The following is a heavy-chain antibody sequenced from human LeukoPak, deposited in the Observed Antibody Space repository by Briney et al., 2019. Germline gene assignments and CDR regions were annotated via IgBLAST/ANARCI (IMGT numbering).Heavy chain of an antibody. CDR3: ARDPVYGSGSYLLFDY. D-gene: IGHD3-10*01. CDR1: GFTFSRYW. J-gene: IGHJ4*02. CDR2: MKHDGSEK. V-gene: IGHV3-7*01. Sequence: GGSLRLSCAASGFTFSRYWMSWVRQAPGKGLEWVANMKHDGSEKYYGDSVKGRFTISRDNAKNSLYLQMNSLRAEGTAVYYCARDPVYGSGSYLLFDYWGQGTLVTVSS.